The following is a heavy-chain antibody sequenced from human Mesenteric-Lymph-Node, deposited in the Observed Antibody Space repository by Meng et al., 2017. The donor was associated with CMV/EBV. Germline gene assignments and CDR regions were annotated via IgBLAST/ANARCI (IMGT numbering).Heavy chain of an antibody. CDR1: GFSVTNAW. D-gene: IGHD2-2*01. Sequence: GGSLRLSCAASGFSVTNAWMNWVRQAPGKGLQWVGRIRSKGSGGTTDYAAPVKGRFTISRDDSRNTVYLQMNSLRAEDTAVYYCARPVPAAEWFDPWGQGTLVTVSS. CDR3: ARPVPAAEWFDP. V-gene: IGHV3-15*01. J-gene: IGHJ5*02. CDR2: IRSKGSGGTT.